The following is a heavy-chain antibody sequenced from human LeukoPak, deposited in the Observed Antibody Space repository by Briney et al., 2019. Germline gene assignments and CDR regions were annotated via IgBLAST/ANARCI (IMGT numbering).Heavy chain of an antibody. CDR3: ARIPEYGSSWFFDY. Sequence: GGSLRLSCAASGFTFSSYWMSWVRQAPGKGLEWVANIKQDGSEKYYVDSVKGRFTISRDNAKNSLYLQMNSLRAEDTAVYYCARIPEYGSSWFFDYWGQGTLVTVSS. CDR2: IKQDGSEK. CDR1: GFTFSSYW. D-gene: IGHD6-13*01. J-gene: IGHJ4*02. V-gene: IGHV3-7*01.